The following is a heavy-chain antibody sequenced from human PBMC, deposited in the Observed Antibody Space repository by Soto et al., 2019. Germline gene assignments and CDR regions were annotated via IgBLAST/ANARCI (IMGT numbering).Heavy chain of an antibody. Sequence: QVQLVQSGAEVKKPGASVKVSCKASGYTFTSYGISWVRQAPGQGLEWMGWISAYNGNTNYAQKLQGRVTMTTDTSTSTAYMELRSLRSGDTAVYYCARGLGGWYVFNYYGMDVWGQGTTVTVSS. CDR2: ISAYNGNT. CDR3: ARGLGGWYVFNYYGMDV. V-gene: IGHV1-18*01. CDR1: GYTFTSYG. J-gene: IGHJ6*02. D-gene: IGHD6-19*01.